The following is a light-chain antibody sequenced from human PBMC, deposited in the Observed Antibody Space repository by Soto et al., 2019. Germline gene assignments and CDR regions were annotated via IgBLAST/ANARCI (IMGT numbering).Light chain of an antibody. J-gene: IGLJ1*01. CDR3: QSYDSSLMGYV. V-gene: IGLV1-40*01. CDR1: SSNIGAGYD. CDR2: GNA. Sequence: QSALTQPPSVSGAPGQRVTISCTGGSSNIGAGYDVHWYRQLPGTAPQLLIYGNADRPSGVPDRFSGSKSGTSASLAITGLQAEDEADYYCQSYDSSLMGYVFGSGTKVTVL.